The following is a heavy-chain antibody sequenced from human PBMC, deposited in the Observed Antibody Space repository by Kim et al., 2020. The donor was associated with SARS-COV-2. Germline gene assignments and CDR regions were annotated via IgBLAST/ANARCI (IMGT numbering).Heavy chain of an antibody. CDR2: IYYNGSP. J-gene: IGHJ6*02. V-gene: IGHV4-39*01. CDR3: SRHRIDYASGTYYYYSMDV. CDR1: GGSISSRTYY. Sequence: SETLSLTCTVSGGSISSRTYYWGCIRQPPGKGLEWIGSIYYNGSPYYNPSLRNRVTISVDTSKNQFSLKLSSVTAADTAVCYCSRHRIDYASGTYYYYSMDVWGQGTTVTVSS. D-gene: IGHD3-10*01.